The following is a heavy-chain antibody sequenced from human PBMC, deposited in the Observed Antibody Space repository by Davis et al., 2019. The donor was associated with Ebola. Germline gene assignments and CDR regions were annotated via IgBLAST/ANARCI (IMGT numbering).Heavy chain of an antibody. CDR2: ISPYNGNT. CDR1: GYTFTSYG. Sequence: ASVKVSCKASGYTFTSYGISWVRQAPGQGLEWMGWISPYNGNTNYAQKLQGRVTMTTDTSTSTAYMELRSLRSDDTAVYFCARDGGDYYGSGSYVGFDYWGQGTLVTVSP. D-gene: IGHD3-10*01. J-gene: IGHJ4*02. CDR3: ARDGGDYYGSGSYVGFDY. V-gene: IGHV1-18*01.